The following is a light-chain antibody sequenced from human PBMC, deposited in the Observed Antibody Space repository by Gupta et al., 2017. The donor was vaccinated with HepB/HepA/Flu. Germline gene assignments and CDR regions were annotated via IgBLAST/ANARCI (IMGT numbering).Light chain of an antibody. CDR3: QVWDGDSDHYV. Sequence: SYVLTQPPSVSVAPGKTATITCGENNIGSKSVHWYQQKPGQAPVLVVYDDRDRPLGIPERFSGSISGNTATLTISRVEAGDEADYYCQVWDGDSDHYVFGTGTKVTVL. V-gene: IGLV3-21*03. J-gene: IGLJ1*01. CDR2: DDR. CDR1: NIGSKS.